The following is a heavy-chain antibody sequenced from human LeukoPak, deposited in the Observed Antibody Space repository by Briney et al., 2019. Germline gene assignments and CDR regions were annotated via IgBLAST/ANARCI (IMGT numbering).Heavy chain of an antibody. V-gene: IGHV1-69*13. CDR3: ARGVTGRYCSSTSCHWRAWFDP. CDR2: IIPIFGTA. D-gene: IGHD2-2*01. CDR1: RGTFINYT. J-gene: IGHJ5*02. Sequence: ASVTVSFKASRGTFINYTISWVRQAPGQGLEWMGGIIPIFGTANYAQKFQGRVTITADESTSTAYMELSSLRSEDTAVYYCARGVTGRYCSSTSCHWRAWFDPWGQGTLVTVSS.